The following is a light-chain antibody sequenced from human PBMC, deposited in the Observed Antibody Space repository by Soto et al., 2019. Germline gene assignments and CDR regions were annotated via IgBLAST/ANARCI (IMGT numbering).Light chain of an antibody. CDR2: AAS. V-gene: IGKV1-39*01. Sequence: DSHMTQSPSSLSASVGARVTITCRASQSISSYLNWYQQKPGKAPNLLIYAASSLQSGVPSRFSGSGSGTDFTLTISSLQPEDFATYSCQRSRTFGGGTNVEIK. CDR1: QSISSY. J-gene: IGKJ4*02. CDR3: QRSRT.